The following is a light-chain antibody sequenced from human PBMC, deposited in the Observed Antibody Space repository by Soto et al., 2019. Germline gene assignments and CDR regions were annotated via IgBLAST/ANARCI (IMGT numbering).Light chain of an antibody. V-gene: IGKV1-16*02. J-gene: IGKJ5*01. CDR2: DAS. CDR3: QQYDSYPVT. Sequence: DIQMTQSPSSLSASVGDRVTITCRASQGIRNQLGWFQQKPGKAPTSLIYDASTLQSGVPPKFSGSGFGTDFTLTISSLHPEDVATYYCQQYDSYPVTFGQGTRLEIK. CDR1: QGIRNQ.